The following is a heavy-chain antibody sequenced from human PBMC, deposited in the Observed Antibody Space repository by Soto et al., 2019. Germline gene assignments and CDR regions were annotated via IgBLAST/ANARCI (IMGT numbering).Heavy chain of an antibody. Sequence: PGGSLRLSCVASGFTFDKAWMSWVRQAPGKGLEWVSYISSGSSTIYYADSVKGRFTISRDNAQNSLYLQMNSLRAEDTAVYYCAKTYSSGRGAFDVWGQGTMVTVSS. CDR1: GFTFDKAW. J-gene: IGHJ3*01. CDR3: AKTYSSGRGAFDV. V-gene: IGHV3-48*01. CDR2: ISSGSSTI. D-gene: IGHD6-19*01.